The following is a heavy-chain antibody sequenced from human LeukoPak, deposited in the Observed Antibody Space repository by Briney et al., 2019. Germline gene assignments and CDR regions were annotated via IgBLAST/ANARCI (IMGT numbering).Heavy chain of an antibody. CDR2: INHSGST. J-gene: IGHJ4*02. D-gene: IGHD3-9*01. Sequence: SETLSLTCAVYGGSFSGYYWGWIRQPPGKGLEWIGEINHSGSTNYNPSLKSRVTISVDTSKNQFSLKLSSVTAADTAVYYCARGRDILTGYRYFDYWGQGTLVTVSS. CDR3: ARGRDILTGYRYFDY. CDR1: GGSFSGYY. V-gene: IGHV4-34*01.